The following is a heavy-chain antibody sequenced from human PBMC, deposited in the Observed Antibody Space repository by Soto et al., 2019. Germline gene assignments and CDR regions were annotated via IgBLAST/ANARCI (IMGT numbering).Heavy chain of an antibody. CDR3: AFGNLSYYFDY. V-gene: IGHV3-33*01. CDR1: GFTFSSFG. D-gene: IGHD3-16*01. Sequence: VGALILSWSASGFTFSSFGRRWVRQAPGKGLEWVAIIWYDGSDKYYADSVKGRFTISRDNSKNTLYLQMNSLRAEDTAVYHCAFGNLSYYFDYWGQGTPVPSPQ. J-gene: IGHJ4*02. CDR2: IWYDGSDK.